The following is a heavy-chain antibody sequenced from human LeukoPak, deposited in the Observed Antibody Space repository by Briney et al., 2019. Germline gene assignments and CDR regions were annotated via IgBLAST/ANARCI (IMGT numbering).Heavy chain of an antibody. CDR2: TYYKTKWYK. CDR3: TSSGSGSSFDY. Sequence: QTLSLICAISGASVTSNSAGWIWMGQCPSLDLEWPGRTYYKTKWYKDYALFVQSRINIDPDTSKNKLSLQLNAVTPKYTGVYYCTSSGSGSSFDYWGQGTLVTVSS. D-gene: IGHD3-10*01. CDR1: GASVTSNSAG. J-gene: IGHJ4*02. V-gene: IGHV6-1*01.